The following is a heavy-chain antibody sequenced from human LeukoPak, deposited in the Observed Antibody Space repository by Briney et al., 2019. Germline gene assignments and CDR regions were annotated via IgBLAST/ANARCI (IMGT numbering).Heavy chain of an antibody. CDR1: GITFSRLP. CDR2: ITTGGDTT. J-gene: IGHJ4*02. CDR3: ARAGQLDSRGYFDY. V-gene: IGHV3-23*01. D-gene: IGHD1-1*01. Sequence: GGSLRLSCAVSGITFSRLPMTWVRQAPGKGLQWVSAITTGGDTTFYADSVKGRFTISRDNSKNTLYLQMNSLTAEDAAVYYCARAGQLDSRGYFDYWGQGTLVTVSS.